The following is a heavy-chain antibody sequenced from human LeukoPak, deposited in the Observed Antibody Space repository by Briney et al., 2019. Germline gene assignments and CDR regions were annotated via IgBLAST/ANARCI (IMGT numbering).Heavy chain of an antibody. D-gene: IGHD6-6*01. V-gene: IGHV3-23*01. Sequence: GGSLRLSCAASGFTFRSYAMTWVRQAPGKGLEWVSAISGSGGDTFYADSAKGRFTISRDNSKNTLYLQMNSLRAEDTAVYYCAKDRGIAARYFDYWGQGTLVTVSS. CDR2: ISGSGGDT. J-gene: IGHJ4*02. CDR3: AKDRGIAARYFDY. CDR1: GFTFRSYA.